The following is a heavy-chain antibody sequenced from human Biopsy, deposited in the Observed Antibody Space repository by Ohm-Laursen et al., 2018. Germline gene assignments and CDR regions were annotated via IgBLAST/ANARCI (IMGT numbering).Heavy chain of an antibody. V-gene: IGHV3-9*01. J-gene: IGHJ6*02. Sequence: SLRLSCAASGFAFESTAMHWVRQAPGKGLERVSGISSNSYIIDYADSVKGRFTVSRDNAKKSLYLQMNTLTAADTAVYFCAKGGSSYGFGSFSIFHKYATDVRGQGTTVTVSS. D-gene: IGHD3-10*01. CDR3: AKGGSSYGFGSFSIFHKYATDV. CDR2: ISSNSYII. CDR1: GFAFESTA.